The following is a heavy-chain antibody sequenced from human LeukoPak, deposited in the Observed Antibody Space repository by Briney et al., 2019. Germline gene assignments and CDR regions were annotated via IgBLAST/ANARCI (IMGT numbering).Heavy chain of an antibody. V-gene: IGHV3-21*01. CDR2: ISSSSSYI. Sequence: PGGSLRLSCAASGFTFSSYSMNWVRQAPGKGLEWVSSISSSSSYIYYADSVKGRFTISRDNAKNSLYLQMNSLRAEDTAVYYCARDRYSYGYGYYFDYWGQGTLVTVSS. D-gene: IGHD5-18*01. J-gene: IGHJ4*02. CDR1: GFTFSSYS. CDR3: ARDRYSYGYGYYFDY.